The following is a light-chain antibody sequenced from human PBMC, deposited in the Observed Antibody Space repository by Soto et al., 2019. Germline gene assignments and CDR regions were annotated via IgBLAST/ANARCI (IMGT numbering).Light chain of an antibody. V-gene: IGKV1-9*01. J-gene: IGKJ4*01. Sequence: DIQMTQSPSTLSASVGERVTITCRASQCISNWLAWYQHKPGKAPKLLIYAASTLQSGVQSRFSGSGSGTEFTLTISSLQPEDFATYYCKQLNSYPPTFGGGTKVDIK. CDR1: QCISNW. CDR2: AAS. CDR3: KQLNSYPPT.